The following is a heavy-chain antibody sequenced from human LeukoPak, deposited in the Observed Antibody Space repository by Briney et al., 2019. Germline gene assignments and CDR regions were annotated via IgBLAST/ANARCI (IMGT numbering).Heavy chain of an antibody. J-gene: IGHJ5*02. CDR1: GYTFTGYY. Sequence: GASVKVSCKASGYTFTGYYMHWVRQAPGQGLEWMGWINPNSGGTNYAQKFQGRVTMTRDTSISTAYMELSRLRSDDTAVYYCARDTESSWYVGYWFDPWGQGTLVTVSS. D-gene: IGHD6-13*01. CDR3: ARDTESSWYVGYWFDP. V-gene: IGHV1-2*02. CDR2: INPNSGGT.